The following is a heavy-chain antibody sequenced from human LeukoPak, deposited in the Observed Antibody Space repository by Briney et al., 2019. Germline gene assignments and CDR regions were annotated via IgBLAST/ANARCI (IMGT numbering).Heavy chain of an antibody. Sequence: SETLSLTCTVSGGSIITSGYYWSWIRQHPRKGLEWIGYIYYGGSTNYNPSLKSPVTVSVDTSKNQFSLKLISVTAADTAVYYCLRGRNNGLWYFDLWGPGTLVTVSS. D-gene: IGHD2-8*01. J-gene: IGHJ2*01. CDR1: GGSIITSGYY. CDR3: LRGRNNGLWYFDL. CDR2: IYYGGST. V-gene: IGHV4-31*01.